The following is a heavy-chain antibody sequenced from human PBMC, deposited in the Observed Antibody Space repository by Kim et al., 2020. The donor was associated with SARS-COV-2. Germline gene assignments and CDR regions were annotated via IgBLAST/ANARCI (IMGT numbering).Heavy chain of an antibody. D-gene: IGHD3-10*01. J-gene: IGHJ5*02. CDR3: ATYAGFAKWFDP. CDR2: FDPEDGET. Sequence: ASVKVSCKVSGYTLTELSMHWVRQAPGKGPEWMGGFDPEDGETIYPQRFQGRVTMTEDTSTDTAYMELSSLRSEDTAVYYCATYAGFAKWFDPWGQGTLVTVSS. CDR1: GYTLTELS. V-gene: IGHV1-24*01.